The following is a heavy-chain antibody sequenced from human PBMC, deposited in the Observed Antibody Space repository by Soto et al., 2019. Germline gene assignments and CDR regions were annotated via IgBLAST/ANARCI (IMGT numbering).Heavy chain of an antibody. CDR2: IIPIFGTA. Sequence: SVKVSCKASGGTFSSYAISWVRQAPGQGLEWMGGIIPIFGTANYAQKFQGRVTITADESTSTAYMELSSLRSEDTAVYYCASLYSSSSYAYYYGMDVWGQGTTVTVSS. J-gene: IGHJ6*02. D-gene: IGHD6-6*01. V-gene: IGHV1-69*13. CDR3: ASLYSSSSYAYYYGMDV. CDR1: GGTFSSYA.